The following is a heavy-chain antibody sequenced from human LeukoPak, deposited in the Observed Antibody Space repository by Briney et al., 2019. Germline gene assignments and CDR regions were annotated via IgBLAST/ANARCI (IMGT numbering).Heavy chain of an antibody. Sequence: PGGSLRLSCVASGFTFSSYEMNWVRQVPGKALGWVSYIDFGGRIINYADHVKGRFTTSRDNAKNSVYLQMNSLRAEDTAVYYCARGIGLERRYFQFDYWGQGILVTVSS. J-gene: IGHJ4*02. V-gene: IGHV3-48*03. CDR1: GFTFSSYE. CDR3: ARGIGLERRYFQFDY. D-gene: IGHD1-1*01. CDR2: IDFGGRII.